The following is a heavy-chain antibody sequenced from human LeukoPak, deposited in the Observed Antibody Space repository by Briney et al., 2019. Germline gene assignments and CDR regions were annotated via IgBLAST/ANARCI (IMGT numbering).Heavy chain of an antibody. CDR2: ISSSGSTI. Sequence: PGGSLRLSCAASGFTFSDYYMSWLRQAPGKGLEWVSYISSSGSTIYYADSVKGRFTISRDNAKNSLYLQMNSLRAEDTAVYYCARDRDYYYGSGSYVDAFDIWGQGTMVTVSS. D-gene: IGHD3-10*01. J-gene: IGHJ3*02. CDR3: ARDRDYYYGSGSYVDAFDI. CDR1: GFTFSDYY. V-gene: IGHV3-11*01.